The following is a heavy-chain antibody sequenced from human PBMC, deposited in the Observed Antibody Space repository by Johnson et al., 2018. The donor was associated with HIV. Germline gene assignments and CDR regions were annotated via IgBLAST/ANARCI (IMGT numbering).Heavy chain of an antibody. V-gene: IGHV3-15*01. J-gene: IGHJ3*02. D-gene: IGHD3-16*01. CDR2: IKSNSDGGTT. CDR1: GFSFSNAW. CDR3: TVRCSIIIMFTRRDQDI. Sequence: VQLVESGGGLVKPGGSLRLSCAASGFSFSNAWINWVRQAPGRGLEWIGRIKSNSDGGTTDFAAPVKGRFNISRDDSKNMLYLQMKSLKSEDTAVYYCTVRCSIIIMFTRRDQDIWGQGTMVTVSS.